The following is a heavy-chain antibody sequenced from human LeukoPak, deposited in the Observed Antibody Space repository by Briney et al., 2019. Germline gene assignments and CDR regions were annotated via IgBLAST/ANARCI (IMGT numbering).Heavy chain of an antibody. V-gene: IGHV1-2*02. CDR1: GYTFIGYY. CDR3: ARDQVGPTTIDY. J-gene: IGHJ4*02. D-gene: IGHD1-26*01. Sequence: GASVKVSCKASGYTFIGYYMHWVRQAPGQGLEWMGWINPNSGDTNYAQNFQDRVTMTRDTSISTAYMELSRLRSDDTAVYYCARDQVGPTTIDYWGQGPLVTVPS. CDR2: INPNSGDT.